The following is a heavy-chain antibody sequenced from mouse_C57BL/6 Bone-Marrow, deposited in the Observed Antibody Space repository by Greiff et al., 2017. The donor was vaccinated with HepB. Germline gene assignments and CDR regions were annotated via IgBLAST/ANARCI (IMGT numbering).Heavy chain of an antibody. CDR2: ISYSGST. CDR1: GYSITSGYD. D-gene: IGHD1-1*01. CDR3: ARDYYGSSYWYFDV. V-gene: IGHV3-1*01. J-gene: IGHJ1*03. Sequence: EVQLQESGPGMVKPSQSLSLTCTVTGYSITSGYDWHWIRHFPGNNMEWMGYISYSGSTNYNPSLKSRISITHDTSKNHFFLKLNSVTTEDTATYYCARDYYGSSYWYFDVWGTGTTVTVSS.